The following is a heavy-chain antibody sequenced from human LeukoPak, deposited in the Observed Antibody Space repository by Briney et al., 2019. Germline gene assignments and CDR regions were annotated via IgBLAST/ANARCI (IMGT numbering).Heavy chain of an antibody. CDR1: GFTFSSCW. D-gene: IGHD6-19*01. J-gene: IGHJ4*02. V-gene: IGHV3-7*04. Sequence: GGSLRLSCAASGFTFSSCWMSWVRQAPGKGLEWVANIKQDGSEKYYVDSVKGRFTISRDNAKNSLYLQMNSLRAEDTAVYYCARGASVAGYWGQGTLVTVSS. CDR2: IKQDGSEK. CDR3: ARGASVAGY.